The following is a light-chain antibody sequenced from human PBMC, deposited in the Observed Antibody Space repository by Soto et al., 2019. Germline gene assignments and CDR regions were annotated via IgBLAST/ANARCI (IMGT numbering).Light chain of an antibody. V-gene: IGKV1-5*01. CDR1: QSISSW. J-gene: IGKJ1*01. CDR2: DAS. Sequence: IQVTQSPSSLSASVGDRVTITCRASQSISSWLARYQQKPGKAPKLLIYDASSLESGVPSRFSGSGSGTEFTLTISSLQPDDFATYYCQQYNSYSWTFGQGTKVDIK. CDR3: QQYNSYSWT.